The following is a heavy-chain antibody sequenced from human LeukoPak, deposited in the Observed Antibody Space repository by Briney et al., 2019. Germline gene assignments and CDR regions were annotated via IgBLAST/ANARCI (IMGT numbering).Heavy chain of an antibody. CDR1: GFTFSSYA. D-gene: IGHD3-22*01. V-gene: IGHV3-23*01. CDR3: AKDPQYYYDSSGYSFDY. CDR2: ISGSGGST. Sequence: PGGSVRLSCAASGFTFSSYAMSWVRQAPGKGLEWVSAISGSGGSTYYADSVKGRFTISRDNSKNTLYLQMNSLRAEDTAVYYCAKDPQYYYDSSGYSFDYWGQGTLVTVSS. J-gene: IGHJ4*02.